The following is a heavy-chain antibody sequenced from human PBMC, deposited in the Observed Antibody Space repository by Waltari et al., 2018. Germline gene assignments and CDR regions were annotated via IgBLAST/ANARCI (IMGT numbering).Heavy chain of an antibody. V-gene: IGHV3-33*06. Sequence: QVQLVESGGGVVQPGRSLRLSCAASGFTFSRYAMHWVRQAPGKGLEWVAVIWYDGSDKFDADSVKGRFSISRDNPKNTLHLQMDSLRAEDSAIYYCAKDGSASRLVRYYLDSWGPGTLVTVSS. CDR1: GFTFSRYA. J-gene: IGHJ4*02. CDR2: IWYDGSDK. D-gene: IGHD2-8*02. CDR3: AKDGSASRLVRYYLDS.